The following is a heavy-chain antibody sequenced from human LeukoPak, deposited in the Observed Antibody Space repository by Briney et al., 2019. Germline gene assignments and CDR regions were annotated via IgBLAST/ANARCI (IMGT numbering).Heavy chain of an antibody. Sequence: PGGSLRLSCAASGFTFSNTWMHWVRQAPGKGLVWVSRIHSDGISTTYADSVKGRFTISRDNAKNTLYLQMNSLRAEDTAVYYCARGLSGYASSLGYWGQGTLVTVSA. D-gene: IGHD6-6*01. V-gene: IGHV3-74*03. CDR2: IHSDGIST. CDR1: GFTFSNTW. J-gene: IGHJ4*02. CDR3: ARGLSGYASSLGY.